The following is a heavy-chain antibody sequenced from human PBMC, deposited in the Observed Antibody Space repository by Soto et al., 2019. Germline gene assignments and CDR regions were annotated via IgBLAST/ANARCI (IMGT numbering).Heavy chain of an antibody. CDR1: GGSFSAYY. CDR3: ARGRKYQLINPKFNWFDP. D-gene: IGHD2-2*01. V-gene: IGHV4-34*01. CDR2: INHSGSA. J-gene: IGHJ5*02. Sequence: SETLSLTCAVYGGSFSAYYWTWVRQPPGKGLEWIGEINHSGSANYNPSLKSRVTISLDRSKNQFSLNLTSVTAADTAVFYCARGRKYQLINPKFNWFDPWGQGPLVTVSS.